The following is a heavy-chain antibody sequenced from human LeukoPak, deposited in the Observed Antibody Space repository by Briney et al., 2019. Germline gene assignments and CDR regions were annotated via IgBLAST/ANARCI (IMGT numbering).Heavy chain of an antibody. Sequence: GGSLRLSCAASGFTVSSNYMSWVRQAPGKGLEWVSVIYSGGSTYYADSVKGRFTITRDNSKNTLYLQMNSLRAEDTAVYYCARDARHDAFDIWGQGTMVTVSS. J-gene: IGHJ3*02. V-gene: IGHV3-53*01. CDR3: ARDARHDAFDI. CDR2: IYSGGST. CDR1: GFTVSSNY.